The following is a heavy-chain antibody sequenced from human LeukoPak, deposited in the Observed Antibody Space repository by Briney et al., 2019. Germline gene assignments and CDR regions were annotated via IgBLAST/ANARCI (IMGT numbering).Heavy chain of an antibody. CDR2: TIPIFGTV. Sequence: SVKVSCKASGDTFNNYALNWVRQAPGQGPEWMGGTIPIFGTVKAAQKFQGRVTISTDESTSTSYMELSSLTSEDTAVYFCARGGRPLGYFYMDVWGKGTTVIVSS. J-gene: IGHJ6*03. V-gene: IGHV1-69*05. CDR3: ARGGRPLGYFYMDV. CDR1: GDTFNNYA.